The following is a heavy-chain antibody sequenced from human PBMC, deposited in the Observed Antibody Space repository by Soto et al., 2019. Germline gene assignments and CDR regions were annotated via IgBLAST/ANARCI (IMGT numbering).Heavy chain of an antibody. CDR3: ARDIVVVPAASYYYYGMDV. CDR1: GYTFTSYY. CDR2: INPSNGST. J-gene: IGHJ6*02. Sequence: ASVKVSCKASGYTFTSYYMHWVRQAPGQGLEWMGIINPSNGSTSYAQKFQGRVTMTRDTSTSTAYMELRSLRSDDTAVYYCARDIVVVPAASYYYYGMDVWGQGTTVTVSS. D-gene: IGHD2-2*01. V-gene: IGHV1-46*01.